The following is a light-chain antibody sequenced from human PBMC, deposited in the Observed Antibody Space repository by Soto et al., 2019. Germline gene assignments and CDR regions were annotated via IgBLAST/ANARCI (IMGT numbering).Light chain of an antibody. V-gene: IGLV2-14*01. CDR2: DVS. CDR3: SSSTSSSTLV. CDR1: SSDVGGYNY. J-gene: IGLJ1*01. Sequence: QSVLTQPASVSGCPGQSITSSCTGTSSDVGGYNYVSWYQQHPGKAPKLMIYDVSNRPSGVSNRFSGSKSGNTASLTISGLQAEDEAEYYCSSSTSSSTLVFATGSKVTVL.